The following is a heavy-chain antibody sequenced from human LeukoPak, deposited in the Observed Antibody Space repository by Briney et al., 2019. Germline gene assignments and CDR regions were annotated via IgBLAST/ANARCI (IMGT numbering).Heavy chain of an antibody. CDR2: INHSGST. V-gene: IGHV4-34*01. CDR1: GGSFSGYY. D-gene: IGHD3-22*01. Sequence: SETLSLTCAVYGGSFSGYYWSWIRQPPGKGLEWIGEINHSGSTNYNPSLKSRVTISVDTSKNQFSLKLSSVTAADTAVYYCARARNYYYDSSGYTYGYWGQGTLVTASS. CDR3: ARARNYYYDSSGYTYGY. J-gene: IGHJ4*02.